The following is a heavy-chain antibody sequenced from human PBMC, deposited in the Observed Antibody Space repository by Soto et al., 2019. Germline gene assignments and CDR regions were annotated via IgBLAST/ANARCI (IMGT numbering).Heavy chain of an antibody. CDR3: ARDPGYQSNY. CDR1: GYTFTSYG. D-gene: IGHD5-12*01. CDR2: ISAYNGNT. Sequence: QVQLVQSGAEVKKPGASVKVSCKASGYTFTSYGISWVRQAPGQGLEWMGWISAYNGNTNYAQKLQGRVTLTPDPSTSTAYLELRSLSADHPAVHYCARDPGYQSNYWGQGTLDTVSS. J-gene: IGHJ4*02. V-gene: IGHV1-18*01.